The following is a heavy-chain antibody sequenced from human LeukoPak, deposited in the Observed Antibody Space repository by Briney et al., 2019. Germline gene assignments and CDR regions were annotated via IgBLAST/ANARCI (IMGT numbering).Heavy chain of an antibody. J-gene: IGHJ5*02. Sequence: PGGSLRLSCAASGFSFSDYYMSWLRQAPGKGLEWVSYISSSGSTIYYADSVKGRFTISRDNAKNSLYLQMNSLRAEDTAVYYCARAGGYYDISNNNCFDPWGQGTLVTVSS. CDR3: ARAGGYYDISNNNCFDP. CDR2: ISSSGSTI. CDR1: GFSFSDYY. V-gene: IGHV3-11*01. D-gene: IGHD3-9*01.